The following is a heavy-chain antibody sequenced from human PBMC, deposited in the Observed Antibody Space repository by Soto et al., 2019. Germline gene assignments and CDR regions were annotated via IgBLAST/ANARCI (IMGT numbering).Heavy chain of an antibody. Sequence: QVQLQESGPGLVKPSETLSLTCTVSGGSISSYDWSWIRQAPGKKLEWIGYIYSSGTSNYIPSLKSRVTMSRDTSKNQFSLKLSSVTTADTAVYYCARDHSSGWVNWFDPWGQGTLVTVSS. D-gene: IGHD3-22*01. CDR2: IYSSGTS. V-gene: IGHV4-59*01. J-gene: IGHJ5*02. CDR1: GGSISSYD. CDR3: ARDHSSGWVNWFDP.